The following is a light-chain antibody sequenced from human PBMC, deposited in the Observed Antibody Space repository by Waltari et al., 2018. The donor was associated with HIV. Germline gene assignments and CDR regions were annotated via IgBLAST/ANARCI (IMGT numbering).Light chain of an antibody. CDR3: QAWDSSTVI. Sequence: SYELTQPPSVSVSPGQTASITCSGEKLGEKYACWYQQKPGQSPVVVIYQDRKRPSGIPERIFGSNSGNTATLTINGTQAMDEADYYCQAWDSSTVIFGGGTRLTVL. V-gene: IGLV3-1*01. CDR2: QDR. CDR1: KLGEKY. J-gene: IGLJ2*01.